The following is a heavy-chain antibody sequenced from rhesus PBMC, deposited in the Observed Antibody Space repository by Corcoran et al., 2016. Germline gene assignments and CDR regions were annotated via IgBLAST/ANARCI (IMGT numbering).Heavy chain of an antibody. J-gene: IGHJ4*01. CDR2: IGGSSRST. D-gene: IGHD3-34*01. V-gene: IGHV4-165*02. CDR1: GDSISDNY. Sequence: QVQLQESGPGLVKPSETLSLICAFSGDSISDNYWSWIRQPPGQGLDGIGYIGGSSRSTSYNPSIKSRVTISTDTSKNQFSLKRNSMTAGDTAGYYCARSGVTATGYWGQGVLGTVSS. CDR3: ARSGVTATGY.